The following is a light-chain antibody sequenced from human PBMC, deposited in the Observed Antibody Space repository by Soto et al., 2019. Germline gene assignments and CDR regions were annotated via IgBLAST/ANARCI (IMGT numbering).Light chain of an antibody. J-gene: IGLJ1*01. CDR1: SSDVGRYNY. Sequence: QSALTQPASVSGSPGQSITISCTGTSSDVGRYNYVSWYQHHPGKAPKLLISEVNVRPSGLSDRFSASKAGNTASLTISGLQPEDEAYYYCSSLSTTSTPIVFGSGTKVTVL. CDR3: SSLSTTSTPIV. V-gene: IGLV2-14*01. CDR2: EVN.